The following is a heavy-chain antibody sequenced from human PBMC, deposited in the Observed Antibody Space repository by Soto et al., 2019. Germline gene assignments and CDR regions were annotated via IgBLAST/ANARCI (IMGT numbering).Heavy chain of an antibody. V-gene: IGHV4-4*02. J-gene: IGHJ6*02. CDR3: ARDHYYYGDYYYGMDV. Sequence: QVQLQESGPGLVKPSGTLSLTCAVSGGSISSSNWWSWVRQPPGKGLEWIGEIYHSGSTNYNPSLKCRVTIAVDKSQNQFSLTLSSVTAADTAVYYCARDHYYYGDYYYGMDVWGQGTTVTVSS. CDR1: GGSISSSNW. CDR2: IYHSGST. D-gene: IGHD3-10*01.